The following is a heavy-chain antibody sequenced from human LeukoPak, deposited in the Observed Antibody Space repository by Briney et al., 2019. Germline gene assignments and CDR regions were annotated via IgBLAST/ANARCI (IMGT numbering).Heavy chain of an antibody. CDR3: ATGGDYRDAFDM. Sequence: SVKVSFKASGGTFSTYAISWVRQAPGQGLEWMGRIIAILSQANYAQKFRGRVSITADESTTTAYLELSRLRSEDTAVYYCATGGDYRDAFDMWGQGTMVTVSS. V-gene: IGHV1-69*11. CDR1: GGTFSTYA. D-gene: IGHD4-17*01. J-gene: IGHJ3*02. CDR2: IIAILSQA.